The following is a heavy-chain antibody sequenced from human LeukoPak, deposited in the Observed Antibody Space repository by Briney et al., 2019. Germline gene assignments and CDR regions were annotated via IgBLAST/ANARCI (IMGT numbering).Heavy chain of an antibody. CDR2: IYTSGST. V-gene: IGHV4-61*02. Sequence: SQTLSLTCTVSGGSISSGSYFWSWIRQPAGKGLEWIGRIYTSGSTNYNPSLKSRVTISVDTSKNQFSLKLSSVTAADTAVYYCAREKRSSWSGPEYFQHWGQGTLVTVSS. CDR1: GGSISSGSYF. D-gene: IGHD6-13*01. J-gene: IGHJ1*01. CDR3: AREKRSSWSGPEYFQH.